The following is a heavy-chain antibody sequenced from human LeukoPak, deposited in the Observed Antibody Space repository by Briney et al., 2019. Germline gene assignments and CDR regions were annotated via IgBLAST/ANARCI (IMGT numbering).Heavy chain of an antibody. CDR3: ARQPGAGWFDP. CDR1: GYSFTSSW. Sequence: GESLKISCQASGYSFTSSWIGWARQVPGKGLEWMAIINPGDSDTRYSPSFQGQVTISADKSISTVYLQWGSLKASDTAMYYCARQPGAGWFDPWGQGTLVTVSS. V-gene: IGHV5-51*01. J-gene: IGHJ5*02. D-gene: IGHD3-10*01. CDR2: INPGDSDT.